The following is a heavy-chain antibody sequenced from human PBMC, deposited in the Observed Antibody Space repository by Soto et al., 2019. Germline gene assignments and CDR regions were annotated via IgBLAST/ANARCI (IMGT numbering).Heavy chain of an antibody. CDR1: GGSISSSSYY. Sequence: SETLSLTCTVSGGSISSSSYYWGWIRQPPGKGLEWIGSIYYSGSTYYNPSLKSRVTISVDTSKNQFSLKLSSVTAADTAVYYCARHAVFGVAIPNWFDPWGQGTLVTVSS. D-gene: IGHD3-3*01. CDR3: ARHAVFGVAIPNWFDP. J-gene: IGHJ5*02. V-gene: IGHV4-39*01. CDR2: IYYSGST.